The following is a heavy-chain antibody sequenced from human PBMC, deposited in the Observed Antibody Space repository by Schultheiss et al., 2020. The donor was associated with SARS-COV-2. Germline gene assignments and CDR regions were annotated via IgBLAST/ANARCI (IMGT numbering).Heavy chain of an antibody. D-gene: IGHD2-21*01. V-gene: IGHV3-15*01. CDR2: IKTKTDGGTT. Sequence: GGSLRLSCAASRFTVSSNYMSWVRQAPGKGLEWVGRIKTKTDGGTTDYAAPVKGRFTISRDDSKNTLYLQMNSLKTEDTAVYYCTTGGIVVVISNLWGRGTLVTVSS. CDR3: TTGGIVVVISNL. J-gene: IGHJ2*01. CDR1: RFTVSSNY.